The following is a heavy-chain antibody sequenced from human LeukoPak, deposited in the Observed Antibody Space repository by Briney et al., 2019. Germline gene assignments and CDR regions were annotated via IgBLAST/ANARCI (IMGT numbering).Heavy chain of an antibody. CDR1: GFTFSSYS. CDR3: ARGGYSSGWYEYYFDY. J-gene: IGHJ4*02. Sequence: GGSLRLSCAASGFTFSSYSMNWVRQAPGKGLEWVSSISSSSSYIYYADSVKGRFTISRDNAKNSLYLQMNSLRAEDTAVYYCARGGYSSGWYEYYFDYWGQGTLVTVSS. V-gene: IGHV3-21*01. CDR2: ISSSSSYI. D-gene: IGHD6-19*01.